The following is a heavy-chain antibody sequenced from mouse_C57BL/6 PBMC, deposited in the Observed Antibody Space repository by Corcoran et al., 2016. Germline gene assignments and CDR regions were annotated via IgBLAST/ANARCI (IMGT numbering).Heavy chain of an antibody. CDR3: ARDTTVVAPTSYWYFDV. V-gene: IGHV1-80*01. J-gene: IGHJ1*03. D-gene: IGHD1-1*01. CDR2: IYPGDGDT. CDR1: GYAFSSYW. Sequence: QVQLQQSGAELVKPGASVKISCKASGYAFSSYWMNWVKQRPGKGLEWIGQIYPGDGDTNYNGKFKGKATLTADKSSSTAYMQLSSLTSEDSAVYFCARDTTVVAPTSYWYFDVWGTGTTVTVSS.